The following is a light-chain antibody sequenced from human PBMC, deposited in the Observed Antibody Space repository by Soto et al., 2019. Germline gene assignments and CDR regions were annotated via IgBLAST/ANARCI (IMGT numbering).Light chain of an antibody. V-gene: IGLV2-14*01. Sequence: QSALTQPASVSGSPGQSITISCTGTSSDVGDYNYVSWYQQVPGKAPKVMIYEVSNRPSGVSNRFSGSKSGITASLTISGLQADDEAEYYCNSYTRGSTRYVFGTGTKLTVL. CDR2: EVS. CDR1: SSDVGDYNY. CDR3: NSYTRGSTRYV. J-gene: IGLJ1*01.